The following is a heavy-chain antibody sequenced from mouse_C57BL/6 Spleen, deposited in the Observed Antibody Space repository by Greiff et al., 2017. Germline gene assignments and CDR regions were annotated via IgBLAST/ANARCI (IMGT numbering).Heavy chain of an antibody. Sequence: EVKLMESGAELVRPGASVKLSCTASGFNIKDDYMHWVKQRPEQGLEWIGWIDPENGDTEYASKFQGKATITADTSSNTAYLQLSSLTSEDTAVYYCTTRGSSLPFAYWGQGTLVTVSA. J-gene: IGHJ3*01. CDR3: TTRGSSLPFAY. V-gene: IGHV14-4*01. CDR2: IDPENGDT. D-gene: IGHD1-1*01. CDR1: GFNIKDDY.